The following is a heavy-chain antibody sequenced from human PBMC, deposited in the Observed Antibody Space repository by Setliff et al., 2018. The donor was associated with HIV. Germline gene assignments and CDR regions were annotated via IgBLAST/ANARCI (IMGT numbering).Heavy chain of an antibody. Sequence: SETLSLTCTVSGDSITSGHFYWGWTRQAPGKGLEWIGNILDGRVTFFDPSIRGRVTISVDASKNQVSLNLRSVTATDSAVYHCARPHSGRGGGAYFDPWGQGILVTVSS. D-gene: IGHD6-19*01. CDR3: ARPHSGRGGGAYFDP. CDR2: ILDGRVT. V-gene: IGHV4-39*01. J-gene: IGHJ5*02. CDR1: GDSITSGHFY.